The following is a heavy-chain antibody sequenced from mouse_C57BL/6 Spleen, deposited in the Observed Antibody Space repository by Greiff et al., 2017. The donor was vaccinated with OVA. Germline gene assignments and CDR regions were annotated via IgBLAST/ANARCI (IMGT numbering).Heavy chain of an antibody. Sequence: EVQLVESGPGLVKPSQSLSLTCSVTGYSITSGYYWNWIRQFPGNKLEWMGYISYDGSNNYNPSLKNRISITRDTSKNQFFLKLNSVTTEDTATYYCARDLGDYYWYFDVWGTGTTVTVSS. D-gene: IGHD2-4*01. J-gene: IGHJ1*03. CDR2: ISYDGSN. CDR1: GYSITSGYY. CDR3: ARDLGDYYWYFDV. V-gene: IGHV3-6*01.